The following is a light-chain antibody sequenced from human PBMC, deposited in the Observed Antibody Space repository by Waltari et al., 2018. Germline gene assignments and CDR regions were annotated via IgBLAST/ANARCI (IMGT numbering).Light chain of an antibody. CDR2: YFS. V-gene: IGLV2-11*01. Sequence: QSALTQPRSVSGSPGQSVTISCTGTSSDVGTYYRVSWYQQSPGKAPKLMIYYFSKRPSGVPSRFSVSKSGNTASLTISGLQAEDEADYYCCSYEGAYTYVFGTGTKVTVL. CDR3: CSYEGAYTYV. J-gene: IGLJ1*01. CDR1: SSDVGTYYR.